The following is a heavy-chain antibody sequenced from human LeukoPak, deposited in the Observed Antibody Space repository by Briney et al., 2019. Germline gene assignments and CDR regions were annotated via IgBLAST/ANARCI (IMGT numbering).Heavy chain of an antibody. J-gene: IGHJ5*02. CDR1: GFTFSSYA. V-gene: IGHV3-23*01. CDR2: ISGSGGST. Sequence: TGGSLRLSCAASGFTFSSYAMSRVRQAPGKGLEWVSAISGSGGSTYYADSVKGRFTISRDNSKNTLYLQMNSLRAEDTAVYYCAKVRLVVVAATDNNWFDPWGQGTLVTVSS. D-gene: IGHD2-15*01. CDR3: AKVRLVVVAATDNNWFDP.